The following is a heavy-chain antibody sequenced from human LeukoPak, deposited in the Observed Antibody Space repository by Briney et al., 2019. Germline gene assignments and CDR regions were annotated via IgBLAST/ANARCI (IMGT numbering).Heavy chain of an antibody. J-gene: IGHJ4*02. CDR1: GGSISSYH. V-gene: IGHV4-4*07. CDR2: IYTSGST. D-gene: IGHD6-6*01. CDR3: ARANSSSSRAFDY. Sequence: SETLSLTCTVSGGSISSYHWSWIRRPAGKGLEWIGRIYTSGSTNYNPSLKGRVTMSVDTAKNQFSLKLSSVTAADTAVYYCARANSSSSRAFDYWGQGTLVTVSS.